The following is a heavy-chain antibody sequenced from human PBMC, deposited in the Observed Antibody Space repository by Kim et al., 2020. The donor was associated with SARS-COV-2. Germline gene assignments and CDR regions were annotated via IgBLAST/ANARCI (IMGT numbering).Heavy chain of an antibody. CDR2: IRSKAYGGTT. D-gene: IGHD3-10*01. CDR1: GFTFGDYA. V-gene: IGHV3-49*03. CDR3: TRAEALLWFGELPSSGMDV. Sequence: GGSLRLSCTASGFTFGDYAMSWFRQAPGKGLEWVGFIRSKAYGGTTEYAASVKGRFTISRDDSKSIAYLQMNSLKTEDTAVYYCTRAEALLWFGELPSSGMDVWGQGTTVTVSS. J-gene: IGHJ6*02.